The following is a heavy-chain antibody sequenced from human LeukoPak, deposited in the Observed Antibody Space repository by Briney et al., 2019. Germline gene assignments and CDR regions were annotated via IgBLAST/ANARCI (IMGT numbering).Heavy chain of an antibody. CDR2: INVNSGGT. CDR3: VRGTGYCSSTSCYNSGEYLQH. CDR1: GYTFTGYY. J-gene: IGHJ1*01. V-gene: IGHV1-2*02. Sequence: ASVKVSCKASGYTFTGYYIHWVRQAPGQGLEWMAWINVNSGGTNSAQNFQGRVTMTRDTSISTAYMEVSRLRSDDTAVYYCVRGTGYCSSTSCYNSGEYLQHWGQGTLVTVSS. D-gene: IGHD2-2*02.